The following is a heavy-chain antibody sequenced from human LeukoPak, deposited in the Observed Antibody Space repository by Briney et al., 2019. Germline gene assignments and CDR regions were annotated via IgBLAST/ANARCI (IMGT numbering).Heavy chain of an antibody. CDR3: ARVDTYYDFWSGYRGGNWFDP. CDR1: GYTFTGYY. CDR2: INPNSGGT. Sequence: ASVKVSCKASGYTFTGYYMHWVRQAPGQGLEWMGWINPNSGGTNYAQKFQGRVTMTRDTSISTAYMELSSLRSEDTAVYYCARVDTYYDFWSGYRGGNWFDPWGQGTLVTVSS. J-gene: IGHJ5*02. V-gene: IGHV1-2*02. D-gene: IGHD3-3*01.